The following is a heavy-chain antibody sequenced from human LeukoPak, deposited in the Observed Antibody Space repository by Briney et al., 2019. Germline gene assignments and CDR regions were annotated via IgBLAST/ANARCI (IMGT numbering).Heavy chain of an antibody. J-gene: IGHJ6*04. V-gene: IGHV3-74*01. CDR2: INSDGSNT. CDR1: GFNFRTYW. Sequence: GGSLRLSCAASGFNFRTYWMHWVRQAPGKWLVWVSRINSDGSNTTYADSVKGRFTVSRDNAMNTLYLQMHSLRAEDTALYFCARGYGADVWGKGTMVTVSS. CDR3: ARGYGADV.